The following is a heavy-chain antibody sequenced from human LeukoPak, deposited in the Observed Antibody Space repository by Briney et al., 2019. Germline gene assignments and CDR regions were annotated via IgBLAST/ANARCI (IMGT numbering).Heavy chain of an antibody. Sequence: SQTLSLTCAISGDSVSNSGVAWSWIRQSPSRGLEWLGRTYYRSKWYNDYAVSLKSRIAINPDTAKNQFSLQLNSVTPDDTGVYYCVRDAGPAPLFDLWGLGTLVTVSS. J-gene: IGHJ5*02. CDR1: GDSVSNSGVA. CDR2: TYYRSKWYN. V-gene: IGHV6-1*01. D-gene: IGHD6-13*01. CDR3: VRDAGPAPLFDL.